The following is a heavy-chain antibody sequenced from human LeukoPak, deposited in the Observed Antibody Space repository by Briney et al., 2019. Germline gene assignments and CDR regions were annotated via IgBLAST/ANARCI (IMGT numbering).Heavy chain of an antibody. Sequence: GGSLRLSCAASGFTFSSYGMHWVRQAPGKGLEWVAVISYDGSNKYYADSVKGRFTISRDNSKNTLNLQMNSLRAEDTAVYYCAKDGVTIFGGTLGDGMDVWGQGTTVTVSS. V-gene: IGHV3-30*18. J-gene: IGHJ6*02. D-gene: IGHD3-3*01. CDR1: GFTFSSYG. CDR2: ISYDGSNK. CDR3: AKDGVTIFGGTLGDGMDV.